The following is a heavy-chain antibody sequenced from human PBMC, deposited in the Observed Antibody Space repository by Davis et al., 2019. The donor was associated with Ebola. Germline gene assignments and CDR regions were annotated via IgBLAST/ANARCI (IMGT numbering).Heavy chain of an antibody. Sequence: PSETLSLTCTVSGGSISSYYWSWIRQPPGKGLEWIGYIYYTGNTNYNPSLKSRVTISVDTSKNQFSLRLNSVTAADTAVYYCARVGQLGKEWFDPWGQGTLVTVSS. CDR2: IYYTGNT. J-gene: IGHJ5*02. V-gene: IGHV4-59*01. CDR1: GGSISSYY. D-gene: IGHD2-2*01. CDR3: ARVGQLGKEWFDP.